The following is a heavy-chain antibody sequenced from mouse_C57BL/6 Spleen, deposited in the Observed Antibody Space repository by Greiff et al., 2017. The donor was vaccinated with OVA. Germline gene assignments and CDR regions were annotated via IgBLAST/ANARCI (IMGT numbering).Heavy chain of an antibody. CDR1: GFSLTSYA. D-gene: IGHD2-4*01. CDR3: ARKGDYDVESYAMDY. CDR2: IWTGGGT. J-gene: IGHJ4*01. Sequence: VKVEESGPGLVAPSQSLSITCTVSGFSLTSYAISWVRQPPGKGLEWLGVIWTGGGTNYNSALKSRLSISKDNSKSQVFLQMNSLQTDDTARYYCARKGDYDVESYAMDYWGQGTSVTVSS. V-gene: IGHV2-9-1*01.